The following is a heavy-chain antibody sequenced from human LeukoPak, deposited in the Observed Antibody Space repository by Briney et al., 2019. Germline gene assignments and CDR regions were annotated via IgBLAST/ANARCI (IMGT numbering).Heavy chain of an antibody. CDR1: GYTFTSYG. CDR2: ISAYNGNT. Sequence: EASVKVSCKASGYTFTSYGISWVRQAPGQGLEWMGWISAYNGNTNYAQKLQGRVTMTTDTSTSTAYMELRSLRSDDTAVYYCARDPRWWQPRYFDYWGQGTLVTVSS. D-gene: IGHD2-15*01. V-gene: IGHV1-18*01. J-gene: IGHJ4*02. CDR3: ARDPRWWQPRYFDY.